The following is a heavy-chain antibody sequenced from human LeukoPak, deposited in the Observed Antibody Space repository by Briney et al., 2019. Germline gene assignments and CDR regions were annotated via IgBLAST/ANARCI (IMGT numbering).Heavy chain of an antibody. V-gene: IGHV3-30*02. Sequence: QTGGSLRLSCAASGFTFSSYGMHWVRQAPGKGLEWVAVIWYDGSNKYYADSVKGRFTISRDNSKNTLYLQMNSLRAEDTAVYYCAKSEWLSNKLDYWGQGTLVTVSS. CDR1: GFTFSSYG. CDR2: IWYDGSNK. D-gene: IGHD3-3*01. J-gene: IGHJ4*02. CDR3: AKSEWLSNKLDY.